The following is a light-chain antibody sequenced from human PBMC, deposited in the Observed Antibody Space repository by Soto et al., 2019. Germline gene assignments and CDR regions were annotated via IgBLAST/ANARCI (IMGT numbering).Light chain of an antibody. CDR2: AAS. J-gene: IGKJ3*01. CDR3: QQYNNWPPIT. CDR1: QSVSGN. Sequence: IVMTQSPATLSVSPGERATLSCRASQSVSGNLAWYQQKPGQAPRLLIYAASTRATGIPARFSGSGSGTEFTLTISSRQSEDFAVYYCQQYNNWPPITFGPGTKVDIK. V-gene: IGKV3-15*01.